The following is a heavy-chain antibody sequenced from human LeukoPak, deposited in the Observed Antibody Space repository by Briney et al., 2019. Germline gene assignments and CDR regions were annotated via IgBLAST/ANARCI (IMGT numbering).Heavy chain of an antibody. CDR2: IIPILGIA. V-gene: IGHV1-69*02. D-gene: IGHD3-22*01. J-gene: IGHJ4*02. CDR1: GGTFSSYT. Sequence: ASVKVSCKASGGTFSSYTISWVRQAPGQGLEWMGRIIPILGIANYAQKFQGRVTITADKSTSTAYMELSSLRSEDTAVYYCARSSSGYYDFDYWGQGTLVTVSS. CDR3: ARSSSGYYDFDY.